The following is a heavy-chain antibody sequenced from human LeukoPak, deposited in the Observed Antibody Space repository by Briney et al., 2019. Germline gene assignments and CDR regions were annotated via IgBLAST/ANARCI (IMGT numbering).Heavy chain of an antibody. CDR2: IYYSGST. D-gene: IGHD3-3*01. CDR3: ARLEWLLSPGWFDP. Sequence: SETLSLTCTVSGGSISSYYWSWLRQPPGKGLEWIGYIYYSGSTNYNPSLKSRVTISVDTSKNQFSLKLSSVTAADTAVYYCARLEWLLSPGWFDPWGQGTLVTVSS. CDR1: GGSISSYY. V-gene: IGHV4-59*01. J-gene: IGHJ5*02.